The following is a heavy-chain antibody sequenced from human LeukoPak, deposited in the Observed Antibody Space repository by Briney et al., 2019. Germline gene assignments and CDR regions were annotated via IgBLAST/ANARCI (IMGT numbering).Heavy chain of an antibody. Sequence: GGSLRLSCAASGFTFSNAWMSWVRQAPGKGLEWVGRIKSKTDGGTTDYAAPVKGRFTISRDDSKNTLYLQMNSLKTEDTAVYYCTTEYYYDSSASFDIWGQGTMVTVSS. V-gene: IGHV3-15*01. J-gene: IGHJ3*02. CDR2: IKSKTDGGTT. D-gene: IGHD3-22*01. CDR1: GFTFSNAW. CDR3: TTEYYYDSSASFDI.